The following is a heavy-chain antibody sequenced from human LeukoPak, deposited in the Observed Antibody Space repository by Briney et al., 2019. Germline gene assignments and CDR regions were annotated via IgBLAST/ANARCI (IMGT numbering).Heavy chain of an antibody. D-gene: IGHD3-22*01. CDR3: ARDFYRIVVVPHYFDY. J-gene: IGHJ4*02. V-gene: IGHV3-48*03. CDR1: GFTFSSYE. CDR2: INSSGSTI. Sequence: GGSLRLSCAASGFTFSSYEMNWVRQAPGKGLEWVSYINSSGSTIYYADSVKGRFTISRDNAKNSLYLQMNSLRAEDTAVYYCARDFYRIVVVPHYFDYWGQGTLVTVSS.